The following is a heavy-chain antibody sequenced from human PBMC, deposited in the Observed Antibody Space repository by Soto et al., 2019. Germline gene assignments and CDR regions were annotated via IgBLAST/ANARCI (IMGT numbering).Heavy chain of an antibody. CDR3: ARVYWYDESLTFGP. Sequence: EVQLVESGGDLVQPGGSLRLSCAASGFTFSSYTMNWVRQAPGKGPEWVASIRSTSSNIYYADSVKGRFTISRDNAKNSLYLQMDSLRDEETAVYYCARVYWYDESLTFGPWGHGTVVTISS. CDR2: IRSTSSNI. V-gene: IGHV3-48*02. J-gene: IGHJ5*02. CDR1: GFTFSSYT. D-gene: IGHD3-22*01.